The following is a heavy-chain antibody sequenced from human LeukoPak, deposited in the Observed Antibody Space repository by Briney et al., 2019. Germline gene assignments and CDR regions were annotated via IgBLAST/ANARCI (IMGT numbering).Heavy chain of an antibody. CDR3: ARDVPFNYGSGSYYNLYFDY. D-gene: IGHD3-10*01. Sequence: PSETLSLTCTVSGGSINSRIYYWDWIRQPPGKGLEWIGSIYYSGSTYYNPSLKSRVTISVDTSKNQFSLKLSSVTAADTAVYYCARDVPFNYGSGSYYNLYFDYWGQGALVTVSS. CDR1: GGSINSRIYY. V-gene: IGHV4-39*07. J-gene: IGHJ4*02. CDR2: IYYSGST.